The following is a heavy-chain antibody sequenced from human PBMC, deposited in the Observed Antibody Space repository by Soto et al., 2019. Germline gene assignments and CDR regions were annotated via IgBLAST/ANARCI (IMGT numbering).Heavy chain of an antibody. V-gene: IGHV1-69*01. CDR2: IIPVFRSA. CDR3: ARRYCASDNCPLFYYFVDL. D-gene: IGHD2-21*02. J-gene: IGHJ6*02. CDR1: EGTSNKFA. Sequence: VQLVQSGAEVKKTGSSVKFSGRASEGTSNKFAFSGGRQAPGRGFGWRGGIIPVFRSANYAQRFRGRITITADEYTSTVYLYLNDLRSDDTAVYYCARRYCASDNCPLFYYFVDLWGLGTTVTVSS.